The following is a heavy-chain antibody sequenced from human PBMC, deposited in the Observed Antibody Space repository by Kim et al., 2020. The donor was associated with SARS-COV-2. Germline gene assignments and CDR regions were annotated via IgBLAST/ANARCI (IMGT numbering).Heavy chain of an antibody. CDR2: ISAYNGNT. J-gene: IGHJ5*02. Sequence: ASVKVSCKASGYTFTSYGISWVRQAPGQGLEWMGWISAYNGNTNYAQKLQGRVTMTTDTSTSTAYMELRSLRSDDTAVYYCARVEADYYGSGSYLGWFDPWGQGTLVTVSS. D-gene: IGHD3-10*01. CDR1: GYTFTSYG. V-gene: IGHV1-18*01. CDR3: ARVEADYYGSGSYLGWFDP.